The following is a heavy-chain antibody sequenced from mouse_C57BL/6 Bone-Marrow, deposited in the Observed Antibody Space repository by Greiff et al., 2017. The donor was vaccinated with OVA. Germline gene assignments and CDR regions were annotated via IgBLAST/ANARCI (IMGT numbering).Heavy chain of an antibody. Sequence: DVKLVESGGGLVQPGGSLKLSCAASGFTFSDYYMYWVRQTPEKRLEWVAYISNGGGSTYYPDTVKGRFTISRDNAKNTLYLQMSRLKSEDTAMYYFASHYYSTLLAYWGKGTLVTVSA. V-gene: IGHV5-12*01. CDR1: GFTFSDYY. D-gene: IGHD2-5*01. CDR2: ISNGGGST. J-gene: IGHJ3*01. CDR3: ASHYYSTLLAY.